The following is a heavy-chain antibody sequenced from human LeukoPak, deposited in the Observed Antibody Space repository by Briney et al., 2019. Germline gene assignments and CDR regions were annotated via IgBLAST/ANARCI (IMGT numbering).Heavy chain of an antibody. Sequence: GRSLRLSCAASGFTFSSYGMHWVRQAPGKGLELVAVIWYDGSNKYYADSVKGRFTISRDNSKNTLYLQMNSLRAEDTAVYYCARSRGIVVPAAMFDYWGQGTLVTVSS. CDR3: ARSRGIVVPAAMFDY. CDR2: IWYDGSNK. J-gene: IGHJ4*02. V-gene: IGHV3-33*01. D-gene: IGHD2-2*01. CDR1: GFTFSSYG.